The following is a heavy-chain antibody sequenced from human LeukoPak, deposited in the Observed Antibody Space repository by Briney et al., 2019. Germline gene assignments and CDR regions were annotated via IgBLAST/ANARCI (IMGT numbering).Heavy chain of an antibody. CDR2: IRYDGSNK. V-gene: IGHV3-30*02. CDR3: AKTHSSSRYGEYDY. J-gene: IGHJ4*02. CDR1: GFTFSSYG. Sequence: GGSLRLSCAASGFTFSSYGMHWVRQAPGKGLEWVAFIRYDGSNKYYADSVKGRFTISRDNSKNTLYLQMNSLRAEDTAVYYCAKTHSSSRYGEYDYWGQGTLVTVSS. D-gene: IGHD6-6*01.